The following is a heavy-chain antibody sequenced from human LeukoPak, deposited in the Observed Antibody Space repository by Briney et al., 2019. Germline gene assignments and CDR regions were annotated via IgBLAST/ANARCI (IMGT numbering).Heavy chain of an antibody. D-gene: IGHD6-19*01. V-gene: IGHV6-1*01. CDR3: AREYGGWFQYYFDY. Sequence: SQTLSLTCAISGDSVSSNSAAWNWIRQSPSRGLEWLGRTYYRSKWYSDYAVSVKSRITINPDTSKNQSSLQLDSVTPEDTAVYYCAREYGGWFQYYFDYWGQGTLVTVSS. J-gene: IGHJ4*02. CDR2: TYYRSKWYS. CDR1: GDSVSSNSAA.